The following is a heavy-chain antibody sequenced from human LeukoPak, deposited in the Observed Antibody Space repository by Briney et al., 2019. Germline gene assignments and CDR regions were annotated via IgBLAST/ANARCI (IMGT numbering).Heavy chain of an antibody. V-gene: IGHV4-59*01. Sequence: PSETLSLTCTVSGGSISSYYWSWLRQPPGKGLERIGYIYYSGSTNYNPSLKSRVTISVDTSKNQFSLKLSSVTAADTAVYYCARASRYCSGGSCSGTRVDYWGQGTLVTVSS. J-gene: IGHJ4*02. CDR2: IYYSGST. CDR1: GGSISSYY. CDR3: ARASRYCSGGSCSGTRVDY. D-gene: IGHD2-15*01.